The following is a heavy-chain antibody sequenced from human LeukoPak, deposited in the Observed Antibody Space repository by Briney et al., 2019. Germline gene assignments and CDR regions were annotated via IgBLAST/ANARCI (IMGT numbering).Heavy chain of an antibody. CDR2: IKQDGTEK. CDR1: GFTFSTFW. J-gene: IGHJ6*03. Sequence: SGGSLRLSCAASGFTFSTFWMSWVRQAPGKGLEWVANIKQDGTEKHYVDSVKGRFTISRDNAKNSLYLQMSSLRADDTAVYYCARFAAGGSYYYYMDVWGKGTTVTVSS. D-gene: IGHD6-25*01. CDR3: ARFAAGGSYYYYMDV. V-gene: IGHV3-7*01.